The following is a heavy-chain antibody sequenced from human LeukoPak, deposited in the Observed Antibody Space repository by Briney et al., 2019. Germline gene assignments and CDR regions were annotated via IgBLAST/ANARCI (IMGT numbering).Heavy chain of an antibody. Sequence: GGSLRLSCAASGFTFDDYAMHWVRHAPGKGLEWVSGISWNSGSIGYADSVKGRFTISRDNAKNSLYLQMNSLRAEDMALYYCAKAQGSGSFGFDYWGQGTLVTVSS. V-gene: IGHV3-9*03. CDR2: ISWNSGSI. CDR3: AKAQGSGSFGFDY. D-gene: IGHD3-10*01. CDR1: GFTFDDYA. J-gene: IGHJ4*02.